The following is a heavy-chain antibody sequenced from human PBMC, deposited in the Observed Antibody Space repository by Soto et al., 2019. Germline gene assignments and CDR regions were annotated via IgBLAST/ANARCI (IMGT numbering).Heavy chain of an antibody. J-gene: IGHJ4*02. CDR3: AKDSYTLSVSGFDY. V-gene: IGHV3-23*01. D-gene: IGHD3-16*02. CDR2: ISVGGST. Sequence: GKSLRLFSACSGFAVSRDVRVWVRQAPGKGLEWVSAISVGGSTYYADSVKGRFTISRDNSKNTLYLQMNSLRAEDTAVYYCAKDSYTLSVSGFDYWGQGTLVTVSS. CDR1: GFAVSRDV.